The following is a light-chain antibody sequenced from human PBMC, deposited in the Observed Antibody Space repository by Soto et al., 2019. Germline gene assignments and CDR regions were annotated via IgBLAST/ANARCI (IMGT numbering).Light chain of an antibody. CDR3: QQLDRYPSP. CDR2: GAS. Sequence: DIQLTQSPSFLSASVGDRITISCRASHAISSYLAWYQQKPAKAPQLLIYGASTLQLGVPSRFSGSGSGTEFTLTISSRQPEDFASYYCQQLDRYPSPFGGGTKVEI. J-gene: IGKJ4*01. V-gene: IGKV1-9*01. CDR1: HAISSY.